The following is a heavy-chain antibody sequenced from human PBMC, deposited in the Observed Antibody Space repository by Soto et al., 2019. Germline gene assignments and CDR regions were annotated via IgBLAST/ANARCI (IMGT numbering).Heavy chain of an antibody. D-gene: IGHD2-2*01. CDR2: INHSGST. V-gene: IGHV4-34*01. J-gene: IGHJ4*02. CDR3: AGTTARSRHENRYCSSTSCYGRFDY. CDR1: GGSFSGYY. Sequence: QVQLQQWGAGLLKPSETLSLTCAVYGGSFSGYYWSWIRQPPGKGLEWIGEINHSGSTNYNPSLKSRVTISVDTSKNQFSLKLSSVTAADTAVYYCAGTTARSRHENRYCSSTSCYGRFDYWGQGTLVTVSS.